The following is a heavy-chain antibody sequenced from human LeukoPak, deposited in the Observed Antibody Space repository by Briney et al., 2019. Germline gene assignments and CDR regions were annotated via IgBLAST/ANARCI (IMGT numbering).Heavy chain of an antibody. D-gene: IGHD2-15*01. CDR2: IYYSGST. CDR3: ARQVGYCSGGSCSKTRPFDY. Sequence: SETLSLTCTVSGGSISSYYWSWLRQPPGKGLEWIGYIYYSGSTNYNPSLKSRVTISVDTFKNQFSLKLSSVTAADTAVYYCARQVGYCSGGSCSKTRPFDYWGQGTLVTVSS. J-gene: IGHJ4*02. CDR1: GGSISSYY. V-gene: IGHV4-59*08.